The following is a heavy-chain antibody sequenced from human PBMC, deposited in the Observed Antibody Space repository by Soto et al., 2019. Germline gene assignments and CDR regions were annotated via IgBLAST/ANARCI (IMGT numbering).Heavy chain of an antibody. CDR3: ARHITMDPLLVY. V-gene: IGHV3-53*01. D-gene: IGHD3-10*01. CDR1: GFTVSSNY. J-gene: IGHJ4*02. Sequence: PVGSLRLSCAASGFTVSSNYMSWVRQAPGKGLEWVSVIYSGGSTYYADSVKGRFTISRDNSKNTLYLQMNSLRAEDTAVYYCARHITMDPLLVYWGQGTLVTVSS. CDR2: IYSGGST.